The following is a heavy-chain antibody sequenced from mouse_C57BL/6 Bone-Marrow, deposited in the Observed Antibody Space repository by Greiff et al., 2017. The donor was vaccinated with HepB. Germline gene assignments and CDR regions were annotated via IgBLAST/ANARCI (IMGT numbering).Heavy chain of an antibody. Sequence: EVKVEESGGGLVQPGGSLSLSCAASGFTFTDYYMSWVRQPPGKALEWLGFIRNKANGYTTEYSASVEGRFTISRDNSQSILYLQMNALRAEDSATYYCARSMITTFYFDYWGQGTTLTVSS. CDR1: GFTFTDYY. CDR3: ARSMITTFYFDY. V-gene: IGHV7-3*01. D-gene: IGHD2-4*01. CDR2: IRNKANGYTT. J-gene: IGHJ2*01.